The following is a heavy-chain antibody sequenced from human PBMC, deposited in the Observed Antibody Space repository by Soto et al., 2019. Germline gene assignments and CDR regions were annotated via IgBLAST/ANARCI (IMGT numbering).Heavy chain of an antibody. V-gene: IGHV4-34*01. Sequence: SETLSLTCAVYGGSFSGYYWSWIRQPPGKGLEWIGEINHSGSTNYNPSLKSRVTISVDTSKNQFSLKPSSVTAADTAVYYCARGLSMIVVVITHYHDAFDIWGQGTMVTVSS. D-gene: IGHD3-22*01. CDR1: GGSFSGYY. J-gene: IGHJ3*02. CDR2: INHSGST. CDR3: ARGLSMIVVVITHYHDAFDI.